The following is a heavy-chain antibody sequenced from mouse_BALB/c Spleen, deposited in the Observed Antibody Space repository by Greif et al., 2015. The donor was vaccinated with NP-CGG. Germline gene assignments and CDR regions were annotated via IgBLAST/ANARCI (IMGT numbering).Heavy chain of an antibody. CDR1: GYTFTSYW. V-gene: IGHV1-7*01. Sequence: QVQLQQSGAELAKPGASVKMSCKASGYTFTSYWMHWVKQRPGQGLEWIGYINPSTGYTEYNQKFKDKATLTADKSSSTAYMQLSSLTSEDSAVYCCARLRLRYFDVWGAGTTVTVSS. CDR3: ARLRLRYFDV. J-gene: IGHJ1*01. D-gene: IGHD1-2*01. CDR2: INPSTGYT.